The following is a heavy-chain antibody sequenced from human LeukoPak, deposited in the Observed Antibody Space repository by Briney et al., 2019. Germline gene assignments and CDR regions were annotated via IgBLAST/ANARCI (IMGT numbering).Heavy chain of an antibody. D-gene: IGHD3-3*01. CDR2: INHSGNT. CDR3: AREDFWSGYYSD. Sequence: SETLSLTCAVYGGSFSGYYWSWIRQPPGKGLEWIGEINHSGNTNYNPSLKSRVTISVDTTKNQFSLKLSSVTAADTAVYYCAREDFWSGYYSDWGQGTLVTVSS. J-gene: IGHJ4*02. CDR1: GGSFSGYY. V-gene: IGHV4-34*01.